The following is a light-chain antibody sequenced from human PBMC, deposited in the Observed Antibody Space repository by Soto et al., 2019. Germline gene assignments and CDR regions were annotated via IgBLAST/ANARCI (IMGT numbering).Light chain of an antibody. V-gene: IGKV3-20*01. CDR3: QQSARTPYT. CDR2: ATS. CDR1: QSVTSTY. Sequence: EIVLTQSPGTLSLSPGERATLSCRASQSVTSTYLAWYQHKRGQAPRLLIYATSSRATGIPDRFSGSGSGTDFTLTINRLEPEDFAVYYCQQSARTPYTFGQGTKLDIK. J-gene: IGKJ2*01.